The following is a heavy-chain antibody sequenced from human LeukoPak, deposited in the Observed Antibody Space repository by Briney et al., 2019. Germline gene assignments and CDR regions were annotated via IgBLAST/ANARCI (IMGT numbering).Heavy chain of an antibody. CDR1: GFTFSSYGM. Sequence: GTLRLSCAASGFTFSSYGMSWVRQPPGKGLEWIGEIYHSGNANYNPSLKTRVTMSVDKSKNQFSLILSSVTAADTAVYYCARDVGARLSGFWGQGTLVTVSS. D-gene: IGHD6-6*01. V-gene: IGHV4-4*02. J-gene: IGHJ4*02. CDR3: ARDVGARLSGF. CDR2: IYHSGNA.